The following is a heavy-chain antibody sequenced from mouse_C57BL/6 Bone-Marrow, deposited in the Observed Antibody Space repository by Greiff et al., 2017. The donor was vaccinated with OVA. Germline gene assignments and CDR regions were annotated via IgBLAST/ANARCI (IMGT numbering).Heavy chain of an antibody. CDR1: GYSITSDY. CDR3: ARSYDYDVYAMDY. J-gene: IGHJ4*01. V-gene: IGHV3-8*01. D-gene: IGHD2-4*01. Sequence: EVQGVESGPGLAKPSQTLSLTCSVTGYSITSDYWNWIRKFPGNKLEYMGYISYSGSTYYNPSLKSRISITRDTSKNQYYLQLNSVTTEDTATYYCARSYDYDVYAMDYWGQGTSVTVSS. CDR2: ISYSGST.